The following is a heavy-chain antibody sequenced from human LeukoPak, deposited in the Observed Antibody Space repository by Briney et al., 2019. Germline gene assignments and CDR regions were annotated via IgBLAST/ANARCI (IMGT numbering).Heavy chain of an antibody. V-gene: IGHV1-2*02. J-gene: IGHJ4*02. CDR2: INPNSGGT. Sequence: ASVKVSCKASGYTFTGYYMHWVRQAPGQGLEWMGWINPNSGGTNYAQKFQGRVTMTRDTSISTAYMELSRLRSDDTAVYYCARDFMVRGVIIPDYWGQGTLVTVSS. CDR3: ARDFMVRGVIIPDY. D-gene: IGHD3-10*01. CDR1: GYTFTGYY.